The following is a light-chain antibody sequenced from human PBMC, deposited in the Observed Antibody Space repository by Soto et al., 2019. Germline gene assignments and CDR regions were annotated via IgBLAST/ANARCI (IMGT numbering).Light chain of an antibody. CDR2: AAS. J-gene: IGKJ4*02. CDR1: QSIIRY. Sequence: DIQMTQSPSSLSTSVGERVTLTCRSSQSIIRYLTWYQQKLGKAPKLLIYAASSLASGVPSRFSGSGSGTDFTLTISSLQPEDFATYYCQQLESYPSTFGGGTKVDNK. CDR3: QQLESYPST. V-gene: IGKV1-39*01.